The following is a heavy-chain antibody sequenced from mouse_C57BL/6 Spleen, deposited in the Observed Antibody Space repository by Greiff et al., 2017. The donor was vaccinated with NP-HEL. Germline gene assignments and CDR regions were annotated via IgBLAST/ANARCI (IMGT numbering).Heavy chain of an antibody. Sequence: QVQLKESGAELVRPGASVTLSCKASGYTFTDYEMHWVKQTPVHGLEWIGAIDPETGGTAYNQKFKGKAILTADKSSSTAYMERRSLTSEDSAVYYCTRRESYYDYEVGAMDYWGQGTSVTVSS. CDR2: IDPETGGT. D-gene: IGHD2-4*01. CDR1: GYTFTDYE. J-gene: IGHJ4*01. CDR3: TRRESYYDYEVGAMDY. V-gene: IGHV1-15*01.